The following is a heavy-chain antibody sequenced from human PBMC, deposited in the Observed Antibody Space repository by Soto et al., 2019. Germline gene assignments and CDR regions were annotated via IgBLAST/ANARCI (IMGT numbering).Heavy chain of an antibody. V-gene: IGHV4-39*01. CDR2: IYYSGST. CDR3: ARGVTHIDP. Sequence: ETLSLTCTVSGGSISSSSYYWGWIRQPPGKGLEWIGSIYYSGSTYYNPSLKSRVTISVDTSKNQFSLKLSSVTAADTAVYYCARGVTHIDPWGQGTLVTSPQ. J-gene: IGHJ5*02. CDR1: GGSISSSSYY.